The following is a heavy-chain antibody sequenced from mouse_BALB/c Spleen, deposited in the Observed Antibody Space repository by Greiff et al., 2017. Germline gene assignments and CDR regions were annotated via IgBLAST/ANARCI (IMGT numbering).Heavy chain of an antibody. CDR1: GFNIKDTY. Sequence: VQLQQSGAELVKPGASVKLSCTASGFNIKDTYMHWVKQRPEQGLEWIGRIDPANGNTKYDPKFQGKATITADTSSNTAYLQLSSLTSEDTAVYYCAGYDYDDYFDYWGQGTTRTVSS. CDR2: IDPANGNT. D-gene: IGHD2-4*01. CDR3: AGYDYDDYFDY. V-gene: IGHV14-3*02. J-gene: IGHJ2*01.